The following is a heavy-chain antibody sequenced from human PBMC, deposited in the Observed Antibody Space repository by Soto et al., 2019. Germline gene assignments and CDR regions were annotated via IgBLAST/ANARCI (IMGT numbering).Heavy chain of an antibody. CDR2: VKSRGDGGTA. J-gene: IGHJ4*02. CDR3: TTDKGNGDQANY. V-gene: IGHV3-15*05. CDR1: GFSFTRAW. Sequence: PGGSLRLSCTASGFSFTRAWMSWVRQAPGKGLEWVGRVKSRGDGGTAVSAAPVKDRFTVSRDDSKNILYLHMNSLQIEDTAVYYCTTDKGNGDQANYWGRGTLVTVSS. D-gene: IGHD4-17*01.